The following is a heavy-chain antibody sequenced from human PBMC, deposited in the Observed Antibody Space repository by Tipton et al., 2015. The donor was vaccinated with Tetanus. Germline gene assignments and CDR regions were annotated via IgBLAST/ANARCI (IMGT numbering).Heavy chain of an antibody. J-gene: IGHJ4*02. CDR3: TRDVGSPFQFDY. Sequence: QLVQSGAEVKKPGTSMKFSCKASGYIFTTYYVHWVRRAPGQGLEWMGITNPIDGSTNYAQKFQGRVTLTRDTSTSTSYLELTSLSSDDTALYYCTRDVGSPFQFDYWGQGTLLTVSS. CDR1: GYIFTTYY. D-gene: IGHD1-26*01. CDR2: TNPIDGST. V-gene: IGHV1-46*01.